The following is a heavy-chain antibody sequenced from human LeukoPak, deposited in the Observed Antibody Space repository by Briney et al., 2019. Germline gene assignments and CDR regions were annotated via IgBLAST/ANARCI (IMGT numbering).Heavy chain of an antibody. D-gene: IGHD3-22*01. CDR1: GFTFSSYS. J-gene: IGHJ4*02. CDR3: ARDELPDDNSGYAFDC. Sequence: PGGSLRLSCAASGFTFSSYSMNWVRQAPGKGLEWVSYISSSSGTIYYADSVKGRFTISRDIAKNSLYLQMNSLRVEDTAVYYCARDELPDDNSGYAFDCWGQGTLVTVSS. CDR2: ISSSSGTI. V-gene: IGHV3-48*01.